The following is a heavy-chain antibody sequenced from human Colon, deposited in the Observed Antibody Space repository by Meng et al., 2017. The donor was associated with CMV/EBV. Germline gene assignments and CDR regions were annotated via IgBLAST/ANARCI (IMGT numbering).Heavy chain of an antibody. CDR3: ARDDTNGLRYDH. Sequence: GGSLRLSCSASGFTFNDFDRTWVRQAPGKGLEWVSSISGSGVTTYYSDAVKGRFTISRDNSRNTLYLQSNSLRADDTALYYCARDDTNGLRYDHWGQGTQVTVSS. CDR1: GFTFNDFD. D-gene: IGHD2-8*01. CDR2: ISGSGVTT. J-gene: IGHJ4*02. V-gene: IGHV3-23*01.